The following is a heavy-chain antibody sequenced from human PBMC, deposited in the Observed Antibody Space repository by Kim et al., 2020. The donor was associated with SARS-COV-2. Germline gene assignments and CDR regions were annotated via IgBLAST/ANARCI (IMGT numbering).Heavy chain of an antibody. Sequence: GGSLRLSCADSGFTFSSYSMNWVRQAPGKGLEWVSSISSSSSYIYYADSVKGRFTISRDNAKNSLYLQMNSLRAEDTAVYYCARGADYYYGMDVWGQGTTVTVSS. J-gene: IGHJ6*02. V-gene: IGHV3-21*01. CDR1: GFTFSSYS. CDR3: ARGADYYYGMDV. CDR2: ISSSSSYI. D-gene: IGHD6-25*01.